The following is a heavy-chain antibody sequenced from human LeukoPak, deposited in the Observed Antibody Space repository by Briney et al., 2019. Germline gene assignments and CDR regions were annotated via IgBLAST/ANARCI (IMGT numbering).Heavy chain of an antibody. Sequence: PGGSLRLSCAASGFTVSSNYMSWVRQAPGKGLEWVSVIYSGGSTYYADSVKGRFTISRDNSKSTLYLQMNSLRAEDTAVYYCARDASNDFWSGYFRHWGQGTLVTVSS. D-gene: IGHD3-3*01. V-gene: IGHV3-66*02. J-gene: IGHJ1*01. CDR1: GFTVSSNY. CDR2: IYSGGST. CDR3: ARDASNDFWSGYFRH.